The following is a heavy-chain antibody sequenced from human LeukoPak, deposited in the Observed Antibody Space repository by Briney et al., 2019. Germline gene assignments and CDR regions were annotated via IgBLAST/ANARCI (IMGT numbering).Heavy chain of an antibody. CDR2: VNPNSGGT. CDR1: GYTFTGYY. V-gene: IGHV1-2*02. D-gene: IGHD2-2*01. Sequence: ASVKVSCKASGYTFTGYYMHWVRQAPGQGLEWMGWVNPNSGGTNYAQKFQGRVTMTRDTSISTVYMEPSSLRSDDTAVYYCARDLPAAPGVSDYWGQGTLVTVSS. J-gene: IGHJ4*02. CDR3: ARDLPAAPGVSDY.